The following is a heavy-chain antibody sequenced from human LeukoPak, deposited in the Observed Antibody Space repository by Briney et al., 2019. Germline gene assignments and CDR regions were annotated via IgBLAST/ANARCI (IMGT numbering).Heavy chain of an antibody. CDR3: ARDVGYNYGMDV. Sequence: SETLSLTCTVSGGSISSYYWSWIRQPPGKGLEWIGYIYYSGSTNYNPSLKSRVTISVDTSKNQFSLKLSSVTAADTAVYYCARDVGYNYGMDVWGQGTTVAVSS. V-gene: IGHV4-59*01. J-gene: IGHJ6*02. CDR1: GGSISSYY. CDR2: IYYSGST.